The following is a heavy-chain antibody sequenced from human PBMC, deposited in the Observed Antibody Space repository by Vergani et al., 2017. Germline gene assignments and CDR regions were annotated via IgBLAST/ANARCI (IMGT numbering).Heavy chain of an antibody. D-gene: IGHD5-12*01. V-gene: IGHV1-69*09. Sequence: QVQLVQSGAEVKKPGSSVKVSCKASGGTFSSYAISWVRQAPGQGLEWMGRIIPILGIANYAQKFQGRVTITADKSTSTAYMELSSLRSEDTAVYYCARAGPHRGYSGYGADYWGQGTLVTISS. CDR3: ARAGPHRGYSGYGADY. CDR1: GGTFSSYA. CDR2: IIPILGIA. J-gene: IGHJ4*02.